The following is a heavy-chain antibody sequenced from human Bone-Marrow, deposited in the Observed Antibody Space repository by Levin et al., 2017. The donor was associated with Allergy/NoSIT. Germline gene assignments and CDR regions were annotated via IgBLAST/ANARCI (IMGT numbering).Heavy chain of an antibody. J-gene: IGHJ6*02. CDR2: IYPGDSDT. CDR3: ARHRYCSGGSCKDYYYDYGMDV. Sequence: GESLKISCKGSGYNFNSYWIGWVRQMPGRGLEWMGIIYPGDSDTRYDPSFQGQVTISADKSISTAYLQWSSLKASDTAMYYCARHRYCSGGSCKDYYYDYGMDVWGQGTTVTVSS. V-gene: IGHV5-51*01. D-gene: IGHD2-15*01. CDR1: GYNFNSYW.